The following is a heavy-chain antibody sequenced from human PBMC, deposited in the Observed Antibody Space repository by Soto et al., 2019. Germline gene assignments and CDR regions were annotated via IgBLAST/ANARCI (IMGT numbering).Heavy chain of an antibody. CDR2: IYYSGST. V-gene: IGHV4-31*03. J-gene: IGHJ6*02. D-gene: IGHD4-17*01. Sequence: SETLSLTCTVSGGSISSGGYYWSWIRQHPGKGLEWIGYIYYSGSTYYNPSLKSRVTISVDTSKNQFSLKLSSVTAADTAVYYCASVYYGDYYYYGMDVWGQGTAVT. CDR1: GGSISSGGYY. CDR3: ASVYYGDYYYYGMDV.